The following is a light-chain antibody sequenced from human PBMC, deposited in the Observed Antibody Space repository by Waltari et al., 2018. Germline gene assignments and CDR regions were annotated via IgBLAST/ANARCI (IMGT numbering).Light chain of an antibody. J-gene: IGLJ3*02. CDR3: GTWDDSLSRPV. CDR2: KNN. Sequence: QSVLTPPPSASGTPGQRVTISCSGSSSNIESHSVYWYQQFPGTAPKVLIFKNNQRPSGVSDRFSASKSGASASLAISGLRSDDEADYYCGTWDDSLSRPVFGGGTKLTVL. CDR1: SSNIESHS. V-gene: IGLV1-47*01.